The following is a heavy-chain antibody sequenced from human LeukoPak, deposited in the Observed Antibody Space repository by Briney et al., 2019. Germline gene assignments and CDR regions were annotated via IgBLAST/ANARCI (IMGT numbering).Heavy chain of an antibody. Sequence: ASVKVTCKASGYSFTGYYMHWVRQAPGQGLEWMGCINPNSGGTDYAQKFQGRVTMTRDTSISTAYMELSRLTSDDTAVYYCAGLNDYDPYYFDYWRQGTLVAVSS. CDR1: GYSFTGYY. CDR2: INPNSGGT. V-gene: IGHV1-2*02. CDR3: AGLNDYDPYYFDY. J-gene: IGHJ4*02. D-gene: IGHD4-17*01.